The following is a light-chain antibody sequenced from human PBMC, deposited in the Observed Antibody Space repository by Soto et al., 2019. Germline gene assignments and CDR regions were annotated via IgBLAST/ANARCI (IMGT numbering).Light chain of an antibody. J-gene: IGKJ4*01. V-gene: IGKV3-11*01. CDR1: QSVSTY. CDR3: QQRYNSLT. Sequence: TVLAQSPATLSLSPGERATLSCRASQSVSTYLACYQQKPGQAPRLLIYDVSNRATGIPARFSGSGSGTDFTLTISRLEREDSAVYYCQQRYNSLTFGGGTKVEIK. CDR2: DVS.